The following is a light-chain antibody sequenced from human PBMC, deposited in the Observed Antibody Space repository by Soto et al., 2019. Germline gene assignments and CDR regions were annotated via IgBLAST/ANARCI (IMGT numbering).Light chain of an antibody. J-gene: IGKJ2*01. CDR1: QSVSSSY. CDR2: GAS. CDR3: QQYGSSPRVT. Sequence: EIVLTQAPGTLSLSPGERATLSCRASQSVSSSYLAWYQQKPGQAPRLLIYGASSRATGIPDRFSGSGSGTDFTLTISTLEPEDLAVYYCQQYGSSPRVTFGQGTKLDIK. V-gene: IGKV3-20*01.